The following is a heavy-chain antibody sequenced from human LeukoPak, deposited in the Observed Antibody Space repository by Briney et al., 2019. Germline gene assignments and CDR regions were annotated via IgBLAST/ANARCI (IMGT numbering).Heavy chain of an antibody. D-gene: IGHD5-18*01. CDR2: IRSKANSYAT. Sequence: GGSLRLSCAASGFTFSGSAMHWVRQASGKGLEWVGRIRSKANSYATAYAASVKGRFTISRDDSKNTAYLQMNSLKTEDTAVYYCTLQLRFRWFDPWGQGTLVTVSS. V-gene: IGHV3-73*01. CDR3: TLQLRFRWFDP. CDR1: GFTFSGSA. J-gene: IGHJ5*02.